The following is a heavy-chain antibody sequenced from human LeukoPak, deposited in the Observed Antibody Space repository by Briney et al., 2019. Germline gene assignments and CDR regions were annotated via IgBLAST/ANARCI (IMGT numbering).Heavy chain of an antibody. J-gene: IGHJ4*02. V-gene: IGHV4-59*08. CDR1: GGSISSYY. Sequence: PSETLSLTCTVSGGSISSYYWSWIRQPPGKGLEWIGYIYYSGSTNYNPSLKSRVTISVDTSKNQFSLKLSSVTAADTAVYYCARLGEGIRGQRGYYFDYWGQGTLVTVSS. D-gene: IGHD3-10*01. CDR3: ARLGEGIRGQRGYYFDY. CDR2: IYYSGST.